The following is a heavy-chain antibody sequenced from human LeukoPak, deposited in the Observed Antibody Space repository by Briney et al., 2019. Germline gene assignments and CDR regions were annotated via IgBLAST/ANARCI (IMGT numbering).Heavy chain of an antibody. CDR3: ANQYYYGSGSPKRRYYFDY. Sequence: PGGSLRLSCAASVFTFSSYAMSWVRQAPGEGLEWVSAISGSGGSTYYADSVKGRFTISRDNSKNTLYLQMNSLRAEDTAVYYCANQYYYGSGSPKRRYYFDYWGQGTLVTVSS. V-gene: IGHV3-23*01. J-gene: IGHJ4*02. CDR2: ISGSGGST. D-gene: IGHD3-10*01. CDR1: VFTFSSYA.